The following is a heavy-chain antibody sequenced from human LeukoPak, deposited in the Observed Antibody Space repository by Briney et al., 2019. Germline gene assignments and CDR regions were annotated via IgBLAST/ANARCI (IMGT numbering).Heavy chain of an antibody. V-gene: IGHV3-74*01. CDR3: ARGRQPTSKYYFDY. CDR2: INSDGSST. CDR1: GFTFSSYW. J-gene: IGHJ4*02. Sequence: GGSLRLSCAASGFTFSSYWMHWVRKAPGKGLVWVSRINSDGSSTSYADSVKGRFTISRDNAKNTLYLQMNSLRAEDTAVYYCARGRQPTSKYYFDYWGQGTLVTVSS. D-gene: IGHD6-13*01.